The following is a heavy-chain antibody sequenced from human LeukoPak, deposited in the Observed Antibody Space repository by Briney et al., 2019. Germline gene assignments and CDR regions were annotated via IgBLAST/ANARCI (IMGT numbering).Heavy chain of an antibody. V-gene: IGHV3-23*01. CDR3: AKDPIVVVVAATRQNY. CDR1: GFTFSGYA. D-gene: IGHD2-15*01. Sequence: PSGGSLRLSCAASGFTFSGYAMSWVRQAPGKGLEWVSAISGSGGSTYYADSVKGRFTISRDNSKNTLYLQMNGLRAEDTAVYYCAKDPIVVVVAATRQNYWGQGTLVTVSS. CDR2: ISGSGGST. J-gene: IGHJ4*02.